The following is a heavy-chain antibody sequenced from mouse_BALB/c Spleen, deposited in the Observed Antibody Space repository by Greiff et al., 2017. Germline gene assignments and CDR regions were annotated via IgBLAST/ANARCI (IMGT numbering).Heavy chain of an antibody. J-gene: IGHJ4*01. V-gene: IGHV1-63*02. D-gene: IGHD2-1*01. CDR3: ARERRGNYGGGAMDY. CDR1: GYTFTNYW. Sequence: QVQLKESGAELVRPGTSVKMSCKAAGYTFTNYWIGWVKQRPGHGLEWIGDIYPGGGYTNYNEKFKGKATLTADTSSSTAYMQLSSLTSEDSAIYYCARERRGNYGGGAMDYWGQGTSVTVSS. CDR2: IYPGGGYT.